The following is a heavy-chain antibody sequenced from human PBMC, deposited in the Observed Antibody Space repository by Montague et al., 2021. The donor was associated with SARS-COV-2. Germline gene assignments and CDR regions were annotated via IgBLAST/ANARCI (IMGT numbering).Heavy chain of an antibody. CDR1: GGSFSSSPYY. J-gene: IGHJ6*03. CDR2: IHYSGIT. V-gene: IGHV4-39*01. D-gene: IGHD3-3*01. CDR3: ARLAVIISGAPPTRLPRYLDV. Sequence: SETLSLTCAVSGGSFSSSPYYWGWVRQSPGKGLEWIGNIHYSGITDYNASLKTRVTISVDTSKNQFSLKLTSVTAADTAVYYCARLAVIISGAPPTRLPRYLDVWGKGPTVTVSS.